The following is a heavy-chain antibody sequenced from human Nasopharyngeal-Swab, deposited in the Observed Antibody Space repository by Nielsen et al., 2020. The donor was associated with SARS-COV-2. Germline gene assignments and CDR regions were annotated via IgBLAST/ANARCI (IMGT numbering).Heavy chain of an antibody. D-gene: IGHD4-17*01. Sequence: ASVKVSCKVSGYTLTELSMHWVRQAPGKGLEWMGGFDPEDGETIYAQKFQGRVTMTEDTSTDTAYMELSSLRSEDTAVYYYATGDPTVTTSNWFDPWGQGTLVTSPQ. J-gene: IGHJ5*02. V-gene: IGHV1-24*01. CDR2: FDPEDGET. CDR1: GYTLTELS. CDR3: ATGDPTVTTSNWFDP.